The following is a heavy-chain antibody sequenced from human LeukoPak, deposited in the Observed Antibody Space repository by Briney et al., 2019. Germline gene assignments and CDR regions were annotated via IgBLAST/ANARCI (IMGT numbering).Heavy chain of an antibody. CDR2: VYYTGTT. Sequence: SETLSLTCTVSAGAISNSSSYWGWIRQPPGKGLEWIGTVYYTGTTYYNPSLKSRLTISVDSSKNQFSLKLTSMTAADTAVFYCTTAYSRSYYYFDYWGQGTLVTVSS. V-gene: IGHV4-39*01. J-gene: IGHJ4*02. D-gene: IGHD1-26*01. CDR3: TTAYSRSYYYFDY. CDR1: AGAISNSSSY.